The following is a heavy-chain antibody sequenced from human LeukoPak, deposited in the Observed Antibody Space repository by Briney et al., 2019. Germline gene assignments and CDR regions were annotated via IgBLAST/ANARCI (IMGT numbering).Heavy chain of an antibody. D-gene: IGHD5-18*01. J-gene: IGHJ4*02. CDR1: GGSISSGVYY. CDR3: ARVGSPITAFFDC. Sequence: SETLSLTCTVSGGSISSGVYYWSWIRQHPMKGLEWIGYIYYSGTTYYNPSLGSRVTISVDTSKNQFSLKLSSMTAADTAVYYCARVGSPITAFFDCWGQGTLVSVSS. CDR2: IYYSGTT. V-gene: IGHV4-31*03.